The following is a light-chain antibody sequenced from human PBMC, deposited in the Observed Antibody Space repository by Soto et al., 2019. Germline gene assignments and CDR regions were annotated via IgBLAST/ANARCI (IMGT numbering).Light chain of an antibody. J-gene: IGKJ4*01. V-gene: IGKV3-11*01. CDR1: QSVSSY. Sequence: EIVLTQSPATLSLSPGERATLSCRASQSVSSYLAWYQQKPGQAPRLLIYDASNRATGIPARFSGCGSGTDFTLTISSREAEYFAFYYCQQRSNWPLTFGGGTKVEIK. CDR3: QQRSNWPLT. CDR2: DAS.